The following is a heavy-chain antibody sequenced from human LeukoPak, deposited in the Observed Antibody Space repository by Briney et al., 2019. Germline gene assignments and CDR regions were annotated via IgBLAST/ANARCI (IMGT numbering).Heavy chain of an antibody. D-gene: IGHD6-19*01. Sequence: GASVKVSCKTSGFTFTTYTMHWVRQAPGQRLEWMGWINAGNGNTQYSQKFQGRVTITRHTSASTAYMELSNLRSEDTAVYYCARGAPIRVAVAATFDPWGQGTLVTVPS. CDR3: ARGAPIRVAVAATFDP. J-gene: IGHJ5*02. V-gene: IGHV1-3*01. CDR1: GFTFTTYT. CDR2: INAGNGNT.